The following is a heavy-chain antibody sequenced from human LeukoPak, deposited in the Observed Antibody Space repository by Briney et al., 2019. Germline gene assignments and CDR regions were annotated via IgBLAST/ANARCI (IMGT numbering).Heavy chain of an antibody. CDR1: GGSISSSSYY. CDR2: IYYSGST. D-gene: IGHD6-19*01. V-gene: IGHV4-39*01. CDR3: ARRIGSGRSDEYYFDY. Sequence: KPSETLSLTCTVSGGSISSSSYYWGWIRQPPGKGLEWIGSIYYSGSTYYNPSLKSRVTISVDTSKNQFSLKLSSVTAADTAVYYCARRIGSGRSDEYYFDYWGQGTLVTVSS. J-gene: IGHJ4*02.